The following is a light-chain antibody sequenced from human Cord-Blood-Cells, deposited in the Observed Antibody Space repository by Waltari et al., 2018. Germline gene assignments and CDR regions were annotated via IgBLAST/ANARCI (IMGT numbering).Light chain of an antibody. CDR3: QQSYSTPYT. CDR2: AAS. J-gene: IGKJ2*01. Sequence: IQMTQSPSSLSASVGDRVTITCRASQSISSYLNWYQQKPGKAPKLLIYAASRLQSGVPSRFSGSGSGTDFTLTISSLQPEDFATYYCQQSYSTPYTFGQGTKLGIK. CDR1: QSISSY. V-gene: IGKV1-39*01.